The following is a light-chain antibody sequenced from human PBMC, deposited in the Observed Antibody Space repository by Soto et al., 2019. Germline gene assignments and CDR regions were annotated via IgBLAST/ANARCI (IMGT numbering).Light chain of an antibody. V-gene: IGKV3D-20*02. CDR1: QSVSSSY. Sequence: EIVLTQYPGTLSLSPGERATLSCRATQSVSSSYLAWYQQKPGQAPRLLTYGASSRATGIPARFSGSGSGTDFTLTISSLEPEDFAVYYCQQRSNWPLTFGGGTKVDIK. CDR2: GAS. CDR3: QQRSNWPLT. J-gene: IGKJ4*01.